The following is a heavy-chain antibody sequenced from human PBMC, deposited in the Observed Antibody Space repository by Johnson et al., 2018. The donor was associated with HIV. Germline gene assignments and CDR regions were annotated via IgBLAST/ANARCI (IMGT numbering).Heavy chain of an antibody. J-gene: IGHJ3*02. Sequence: QEQLVESGGGVVQPGRSLRLSCAASGFTFSSYGMHWVRQAPGKGLEWVAVIWYDGSNKYYADSVKGRFTISRDNAKNSLYLQMNSLRAEDTAVFYCAKDAYCSGGRCYGFGAFDIWGQGTMVTVSS. V-gene: IGHV3-33*03. D-gene: IGHD2-15*01. CDR2: IWYDGSNK. CDR1: GFTFSSYG. CDR3: AKDAYCSGGRCYGFGAFDI.